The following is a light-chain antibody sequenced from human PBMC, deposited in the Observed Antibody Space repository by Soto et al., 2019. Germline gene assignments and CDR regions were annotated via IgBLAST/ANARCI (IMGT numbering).Light chain of an antibody. CDR2: AAS. CDR1: QDVSNY. J-gene: IGKJ5*01. CDR3: QQHSNSPLT. Sequence: IVVNQSPATLSWCRGARVTLSCMASQDVSNYLAWYQQKPGQAPRLLVSAASNRATGIPARFSGSGSGTDFTLTISSLEPEDFALYYCQQHSNSPLTFGQGTRLE. V-gene: IGKV3-11*01.